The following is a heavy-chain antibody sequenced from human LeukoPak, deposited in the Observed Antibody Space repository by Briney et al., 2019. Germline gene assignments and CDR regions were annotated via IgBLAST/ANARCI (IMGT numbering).Heavy chain of an antibody. CDR3: ARDSLGDGYNEYNWFDP. D-gene: IGHD5-24*01. V-gene: IGHV3-33*01. CDR2: IWYDGSNK. J-gene: IGHJ5*02. Sequence: GRSLRLSCAASGFTFSSYGMHWVRQAPGKGLEWVAVIWYDGSNKYYADSVKGRFTISRDNSKNTLYLQMNSPRAEDTAVYYCARDSLGDGYNEYNWFDPWGQGTLVTVSS. CDR1: GFTFSSYG.